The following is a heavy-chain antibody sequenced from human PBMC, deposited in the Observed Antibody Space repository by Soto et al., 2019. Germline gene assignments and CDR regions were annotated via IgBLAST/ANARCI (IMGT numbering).Heavy chain of an antibody. Sequence: QVQLQESGPGLVKPSQTLSLTCTVSGGSISSGGYYWSWIRQHPGKGLEWIGYIYYSGSTYYNPSLKSRVTISVDTSKNQFSLKLSSVTAADTAVYYCARLRGDLYCSGGSCYIPGWFDPWGQGTLVTVSS. CDR3: ARLRGDLYCSGGSCYIPGWFDP. D-gene: IGHD2-15*01. J-gene: IGHJ5*02. V-gene: IGHV4-31*03. CDR1: GGSISSGGYY. CDR2: IYYSGST.